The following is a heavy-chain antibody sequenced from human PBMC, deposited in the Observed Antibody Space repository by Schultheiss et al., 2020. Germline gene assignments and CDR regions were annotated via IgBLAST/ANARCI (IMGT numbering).Heavy chain of an antibody. CDR2: ISGSGGNT. Sequence: GGSLRLSCAASGFTFSSSVMSWVRQAPGKGLQWVSTISGSGGNTYYADSVKGRFTFSRDNSKNTLYLQMNSLRAEDTAVYYCAKDVRGYSTRGDAFDVWGQGTMVTGSS. V-gene: IGHV3-23*01. J-gene: IGHJ3*01. CDR3: AKDVRGYSTRGDAFDV. CDR1: GFTFSSSV. D-gene: IGHD6-13*01.